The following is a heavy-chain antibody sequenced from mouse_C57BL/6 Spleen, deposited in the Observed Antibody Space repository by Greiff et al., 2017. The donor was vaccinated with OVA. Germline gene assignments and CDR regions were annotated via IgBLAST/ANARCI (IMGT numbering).Heavy chain of an antibody. J-gene: IGHJ2*01. CDR2: ISSGSSTI. Sequence: DVQLQESGGGLVKPGGSLKLSCAASGFTFSDYGMHWVRQAPEKGLEWVAYISSGSSTIYYADTVKGRFTISRDNAKNTLFLQMTSLRSEDTAMYYCARKANWVYYFDYWGQGTTLTVSS. V-gene: IGHV5-17*01. CDR3: ARKANWVYYFDY. D-gene: IGHD4-1*01. CDR1: GFTFSDYG.